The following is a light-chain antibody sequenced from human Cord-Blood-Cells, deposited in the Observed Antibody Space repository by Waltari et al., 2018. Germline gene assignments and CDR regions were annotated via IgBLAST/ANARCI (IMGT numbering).Light chain of an antibody. CDR1: SRDVGGYNY. CDR2: EVS. V-gene: IGLV2-8*01. J-gene: IGLJ1*01. Sequence: QFALTQPPSASGSPGQSVTIPCTGTSRDVGGYNYFPWYQQHPGKAPKLMIYEVSKRPSGVPDRFSGSKSGNTASLTVSGLQAEDEADYYCSSYAGSNNFDVFGTGTKVTVL. CDR3: SSYAGSNNFDV.